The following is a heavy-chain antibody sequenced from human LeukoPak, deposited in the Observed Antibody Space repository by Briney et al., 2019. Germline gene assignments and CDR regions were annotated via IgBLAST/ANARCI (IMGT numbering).Heavy chain of an antibody. CDR1: GYTFNHHG. J-gene: IGHJ2*01. CDR2: ISAFNGDT. D-gene: IGHD6-19*01. CDR3: ARDPSNTSGRNQYFDL. V-gene: IGHV1-18*01. Sequence: GASVKASCKASGYTFNHHGISWVRQAPGQGPEWMGWISAFNGDTIYAQKFQDRVTLTKDTSTTTAYMDLRSLTSDDTALYFCARDPSNTSGRNQYFDLWGPGTLVTVSS.